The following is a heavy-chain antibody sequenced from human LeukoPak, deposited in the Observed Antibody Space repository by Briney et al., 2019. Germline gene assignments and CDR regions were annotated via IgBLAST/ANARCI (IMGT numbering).Heavy chain of an antibody. V-gene: IGHV3-66*01. D-gene: IGHD4-17*01. CDR3: VRLDYGGNSVVY. Sequence: PGGSLRLSCAASGFTVSSNYMSWVRQAPGKGLEWVSVIYSGGTTYYADSVRGRFTISRDNSKNTLYLHMNSLRAEDTAVYYCVRLDYGGNSVVYCGQGTLVTVSS. CDR2: IYSGGTT. CDR1: GFTVSSNY. J-gene: IGHJ4*02.